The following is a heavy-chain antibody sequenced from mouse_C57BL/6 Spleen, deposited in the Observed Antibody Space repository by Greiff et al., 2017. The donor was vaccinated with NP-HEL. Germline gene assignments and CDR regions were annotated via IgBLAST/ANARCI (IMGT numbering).Heavy chain of an antibody. CDR3: ARPLTGSFAY. V-gene: IGHV5-17*01. D-gene: IGHD4-1*01. Sequence: EVKLQESGGGLVKPGGSLKLSCAASGFTFSDYGMHWVRQAPEKGLEWVAYISSGSSTIYYVDTVKGRFTISRDNAKNTLFLQMTSLRSEDTAMYYCARPLTGSFAYWGQGTLVTVSA. CDR2: ISSGSSTI. CDR1: GFTFSDYG. J-gene: IGHJ3*01.